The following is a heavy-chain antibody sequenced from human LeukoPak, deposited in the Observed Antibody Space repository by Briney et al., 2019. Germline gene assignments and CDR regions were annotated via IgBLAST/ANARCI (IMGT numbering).Heavy chain of an antibody. V-gene: IGHV3-48*03. CDR1: GFTFSSYE. CDR2: ISSSGSTI. J-gene: IGHJ4*02. CDR3: ASAGATIYFDC. Sequence: GGSLRFSCAASGFTFSSYEMNWVRQAPGKGLEWVSYISSSGSTIYYANSVKGRFTISRDNAKNSLYLQMNSLRAEDTAVYYCASAGATIYFDCWGQGTLVTVSS. D-gene: IGHD1-26*01.